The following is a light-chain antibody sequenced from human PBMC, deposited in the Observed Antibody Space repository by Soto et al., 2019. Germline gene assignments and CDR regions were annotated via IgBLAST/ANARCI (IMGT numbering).Light chain of an antibody. CDR1: QSVSSSY. CDR3: QQYGSSGT. Sequence: EIVLTQPPGTLSLSPGERATLSCRASQSVSSSYLAWYQQKPGQAPRPLIYGASNRTTGIPDRFSGSGSGTDFTLTISRLEPEDFAVYYCQQYGSSGTFGQGTKVDIK. V-gene: IGKV3-20*01. J-gene: IGKJ1*01. CDR2: GAS.